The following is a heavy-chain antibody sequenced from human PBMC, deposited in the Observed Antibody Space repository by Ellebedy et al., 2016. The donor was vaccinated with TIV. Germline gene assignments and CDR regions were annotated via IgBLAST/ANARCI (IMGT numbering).Heavy chain of an antibody. D-gene: IGHD3-16*02. V-gene: IGHV1-18*04. CDR3: ARSGNMITFGGVIALPFDY. J-gene: IGHJ4*02. Sequence: ASVKVSCXASGYTFTSYGISWVRQAPGQGLEWMGWISAYNGNTNYAQKLQGRVTMTTDTSTSTAYMELRSLRSDDTAVYYCARSGNMITFGGVIALPFDYWGQGTLVTVSS. CDR1: GYTFTSYG. CDR2: ISAYNGNT.